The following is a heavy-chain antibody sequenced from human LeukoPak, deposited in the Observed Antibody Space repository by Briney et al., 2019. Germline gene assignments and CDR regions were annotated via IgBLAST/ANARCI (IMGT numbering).Heavy chain of an antibody. V-gene: IGHV1-69*04. Sequence: ASVKVSCKASGGTFSSYAISWVRQAPGQGLEWMGRIIPILGIANYAQKFQGRVTITADKSTSTAYMELRSLRSDDTAVYYCASRIAVAGTLDYWGQGTLVTVSS. D-gene: IGHD6-19*01. CDR2: IIPILGIA. J-gene: IGHJ4*02. CDR1: GGTFSSYA. CDR3: ASRIAVAGTLDY.